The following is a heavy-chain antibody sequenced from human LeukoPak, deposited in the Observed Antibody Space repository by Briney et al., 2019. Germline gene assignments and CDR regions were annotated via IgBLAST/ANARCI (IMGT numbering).Heavy chain of an antibody. Sequence: SETLSLTCTVSGYSISSGYYWGWIRQPPGKGLEWIGSIYHSGSTYYNPSLKSRVTISVDTSKNQFSLKLSSVTAADTAVYYCARGTLVATIYYFDYWGQGTLVTVSS. CDR2: IYHSGST. CDR3: ARGTLVATIYYFDY. V-gene: IGHV4-38-2*02. CDR1: GYSISSGYY. J-gene: IGHJ4*02. D-gene: IGHD5-12*01.